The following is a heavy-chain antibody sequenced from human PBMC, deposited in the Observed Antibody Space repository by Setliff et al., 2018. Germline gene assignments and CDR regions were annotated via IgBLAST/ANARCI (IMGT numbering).Heavy chain of an antibody. V-gene: IGHV1-18*01. CDR2: ISAHTGNT. D-gene: IGHD2-8*01. CDR3: ARLVRYCSTIACQRTSGDDF. CDR1: GYTFSDYG. J-gene: IGHJ4*02. Sequence: ASVKVSCKTSGYTFSDYGIAWVRQAPGQGLEWMGWISAHTGNTFYSPKFHGRLTLTTDTSTTTAYMELRSLTSGDTAMYYCARLVRYCSTIACQRTSGDDFWGLGTLVTVSS.